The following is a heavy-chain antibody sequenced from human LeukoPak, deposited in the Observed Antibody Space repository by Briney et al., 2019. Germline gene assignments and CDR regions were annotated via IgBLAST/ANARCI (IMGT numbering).Heavy chain of an antibody. CDR2: MNPNSGNT. V-gene: IGHV1-8*01. CDR1: GYTFTSYD. Sequence: APVKVSCKASGYTFTSYDINWVRQATGQGLEWMGWMNPNSGNTGYAQKFQGRVTMTRNTSISTAYMELSSLRSEDTAVYYCARKVTAIRGDWFDPWGQGTLVTVSS. D-gene: IGHD2-21*02. CDR3: ARKVTAIRGDWFDP. J-gene: IGHJ5*02.